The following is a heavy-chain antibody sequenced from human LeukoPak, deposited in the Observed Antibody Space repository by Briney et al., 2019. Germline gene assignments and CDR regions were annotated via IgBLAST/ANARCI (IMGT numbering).Heavy chain of an antibody. J-gene: IGHJ4*02. D-gene: IGHD3-10*01. Sequence: ASVKASCKVSGYTLTELSMHWVRQAPGKGLEWMGGFDPEDGETIYAQKFQGRVTMTEDTSTDTAYMELSSLRSEDTAVYYCATAYLGFGELFSNSFDYWGQGTLVTVSS. CDR3: ATAYLGFGELFSNSFDY. V-gene: IGHV1-24*01. CDR1: GYTLTELS. CDR2: FDPEDGET.